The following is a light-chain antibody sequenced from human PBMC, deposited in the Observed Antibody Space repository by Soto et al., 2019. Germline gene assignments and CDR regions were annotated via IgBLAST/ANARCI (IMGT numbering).Light chain of an antibody. CDR1: SGDIGGYNY. Sequence: QSALTQPASVSGSPGQSITISCTGTSGDIGGYNYVSWYQQHPGKAPKLMIYEVSNRPSGVSNRFSGSKSGNTASLTISGLQAEDEADYYCSSYTSSNTRYVFGTGTKLTVL. CDR3: SSYTSSNTRYV. V-gene: IGLV2-14*01. CDR2: EVS. J-gene: IGLJ1*01.